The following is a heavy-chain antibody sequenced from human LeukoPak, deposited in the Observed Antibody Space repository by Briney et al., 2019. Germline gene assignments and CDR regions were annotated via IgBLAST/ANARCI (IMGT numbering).Heavy chain of an antibody. V-gene: IGHV4-34*09. Sequence: SETLSLTCAVYGGSFSGYYWSWIRQPPGKGLEWIGEINHSGSTNYNPSLKSRVTISVDTSKNQFSLKLSSVTAADTAVYYCARSKGLDISGYEVDYWGQGTLVTVSS. CDR1: GGSFSGYY. CDR3: ARSKGLDISGYEVDY. CDR2: INHSGST. J-gene: IGHJ4*02. D-gene: IGHD3-22*01.